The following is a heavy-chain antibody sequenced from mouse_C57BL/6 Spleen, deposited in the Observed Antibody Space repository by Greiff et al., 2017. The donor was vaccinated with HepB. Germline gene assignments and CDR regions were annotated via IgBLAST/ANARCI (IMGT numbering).Heavy chain of an antibody. CDR2: IDPETGGT. V-gene: IGHV1-15*01. D-gene: IGHD1-1*01. CDR3: KGSSYGYFDV. Sequence: SGAELVRPGASVTLSCKASGYTFTDYEMHWVKQTPVHGLEWIGAIDPETGGTAYNQKFKGKAILTADKSSSTAYMELRSLTSEDSAVYYCKGSSYGYFDVWGTGTTVTVSS. CDR1: GYTFTDYE. J-gene: IGHJ1*03.